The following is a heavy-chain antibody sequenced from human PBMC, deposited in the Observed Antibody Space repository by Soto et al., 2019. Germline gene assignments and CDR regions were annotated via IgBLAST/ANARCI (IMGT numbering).Heavy chain of an antibody. D-gene: IGHD6-6*01. CDR3: AHTQKASIAAPTASYYFDY. CDR2: IYWDDDK. J-gene: IGHJ4*02. CDR1: GFSLSTSGVG. Sequence: QITLKESGPTLVKPTQTLTLTCTFSGFSLSTSGVGVGWIRQPPGKALEWLALIYWDDDKRYSPSLKSRLTKTKDTSKNQVVLTMTNMDPVDTATYYCAHTQKASIAAPTASYYFDYWGQGTLVTVSS. V-gene: IGHV2-5*02.